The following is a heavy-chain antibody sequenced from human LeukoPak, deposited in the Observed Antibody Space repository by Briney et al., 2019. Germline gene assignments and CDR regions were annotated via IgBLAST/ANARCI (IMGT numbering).Heavy chain of an antibody. D-gene: IGHD6-13*01. Sequence: GSLRLSCAASGFTFSSYAMHWVRQAPGKGLEYVSAISSNGGSTYYANSVKGRFTISRDNSKNTLYLQMGSLRAEDTAVYYCARALTAARTKYFQHWGQGTLVTVSS. CDR1: GFTFSSYA. CDR2: ISSNGGST. V-gene: IGHV3-64*01. CDR3: ARALTAARTKYFQH. J-gene: IGHJ1*01.